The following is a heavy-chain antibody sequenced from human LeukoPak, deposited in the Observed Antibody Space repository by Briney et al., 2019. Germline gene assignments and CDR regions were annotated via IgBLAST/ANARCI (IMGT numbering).Heavy chain of an antibody. CDR2: IYHRGST. CDR1: GGSISSGGYS. J-gene: IGHJ6*02. CDR3: ARERNGMDV. Sequence: PSQTLSLTCVVSGGSISSGGYSWSCIRRPPGKGLEWIGYIYHRGSTYYTPSLKSRVTISVDKSKHQFSLKLPCVTAEDTAVYYCARERNGMDVWGQGTTVTVSS. V-gene: IGHV4-30-2*01.